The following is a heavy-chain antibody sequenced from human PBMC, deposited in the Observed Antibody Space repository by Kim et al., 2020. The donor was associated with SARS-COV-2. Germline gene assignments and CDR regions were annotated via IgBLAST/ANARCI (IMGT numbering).Heavy chain of an antibody. Sequence: SLKSRVTISVDTSKNQFSLKLSSVTAAVTAVYYCAYGSYYGSGSYQLFDYWGQGTLVTVSS. CDR3: AYGSYYGSGSYQLFDY. V-gene: IGHV4-31*02. J-gene: IGHJ4*02. D-gene: IGHD3-10*01.